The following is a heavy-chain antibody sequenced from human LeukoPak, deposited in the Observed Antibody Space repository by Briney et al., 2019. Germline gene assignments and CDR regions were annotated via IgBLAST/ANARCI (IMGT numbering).Heavy chain of an antibody. J-gene: IGHJ4*02. CDR3: ARVSSTHYYFDY. Sequence: GGSRRLSWAASGFIFISNWWGGVRQPPGKGLEWVANIKQDGSEKYYVDSVKGRFTISRDNAKNSLSLQMNSLRAEDTAVYYCARVSSTHYYFDYWGQGTLVTVSS. CDR1: GFIFISNW. D-gene: IGHD2-2*01. CDR2: IKQDGSEK. V-gene: IGHV3-7*01.